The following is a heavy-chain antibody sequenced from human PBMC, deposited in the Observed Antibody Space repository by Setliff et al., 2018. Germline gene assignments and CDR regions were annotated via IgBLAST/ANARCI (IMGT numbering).Heavy chain of an antibody. D-gene: IGHD6-13*01. CDR1: GYTFSGYY. V-gene: IGHV1-2*06. J-gene: IGHJ4*02. CDR2: INPNSGGT. CDR3: ARDRGHGITASGPDY. Sequence: ASVKVSCKASGYTFSGYYMHWVRQAPGQGLEWMGRINPNSGGTNYAQKFQGRVTMTSDSSISTAYMELSGLRSDDTAMYFCARDRGHGITASGPDYWGQGTLVTVSS.